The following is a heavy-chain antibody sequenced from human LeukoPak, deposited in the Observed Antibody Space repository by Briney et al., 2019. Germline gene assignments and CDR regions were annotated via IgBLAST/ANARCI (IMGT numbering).Heavy chain of an antibody. CDR3: ARAGNYCGGDCYSHPPVY. Sequence: SQTLSLTCTVSGGSISSGDYYWSWIRQPPGKGLEWIGYIYYSGSTYYNPSLKSRVTISVDTSKNQFSLKLSSVTAADTAVYYCARAGNYCGGDCYSHPPVYWGRGTLVTVSS. D-gene: IGHD2-21*01. CDR1: GGSISSGDYY. CDR2: IYYSGST. V-gene: IGHV4-30-4*08. J-gene: IGHJ4*02.